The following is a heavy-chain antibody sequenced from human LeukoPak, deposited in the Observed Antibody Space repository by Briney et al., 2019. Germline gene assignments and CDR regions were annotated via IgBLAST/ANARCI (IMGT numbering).Heavy chain of an antibody. CDR2: IYSGGST. Sequence: GGSLRLSCAASGFTVSSNYVSWVRQAPGKGLEWVSVIYSGGSTYYADSVKGRFTISRDNSKNTLYLQMNSLRAEDTAVYYCARGSAAAGFDPWAREPWSPSPQ. D-gene: IGHD6-13*01. V-gene: IGHV3-53*01. CDR3: ARGSAAAGFDP. J-gene: IGHJ5*02. CDR1: GFTVSSNY.